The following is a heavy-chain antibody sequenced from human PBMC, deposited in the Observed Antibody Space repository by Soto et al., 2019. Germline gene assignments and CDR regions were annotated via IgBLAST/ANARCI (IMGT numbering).Heavy chain of an antibody. CDR3: ARDHYGGKWGVYYYYGMDV. Sequence: QVQLVESGGGVVQPGRSLRLSCAASGFTFSSYAMHWVRQAPGKGLEWVAVISYDGSNKYYADSVKGRVTISRDNSKNTLYLQMNSLRAEDTAVYYCARDHYGGKWGVYYYYGMDVWGQGNTVTVSS. CDR1: GFTFSSYA. V-gene: IGHV3-30-3*01. D-gene: IGHD4-17*01. CDR2: ISYDGSNK. J-gene: IGHJ6*02.